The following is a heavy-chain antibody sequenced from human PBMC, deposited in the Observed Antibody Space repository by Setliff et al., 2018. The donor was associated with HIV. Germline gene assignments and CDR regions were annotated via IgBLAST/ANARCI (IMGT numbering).Heavy chain of an antibody. CDR2: VKQDGTET. J-gene: IGHJ4*02. Sequence: PGGSLRLSCAASGFRFRSYWMSWVRQAPGKGLESVANVKQDGTETLYVDSVKGRFTISRDNANNLVYLQMNSLRVEDTAVYFRARWGSGSYERVFDYWGQGMLVTVSS. CDR3: ARWGSGSYERVFDY. CDR1: GFRFRSYW. D-gene: IGHD1-26*01. V-gene: IGHV3-7*01.